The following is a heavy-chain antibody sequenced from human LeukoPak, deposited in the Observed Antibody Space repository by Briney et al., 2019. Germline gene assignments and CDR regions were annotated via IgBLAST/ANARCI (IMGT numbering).Heavy chain of an antibody. J-gene: IGHJ3*02. CDR1: GDSVSSNSAA. Sequence: SQTLSLTCAISGDSVSSNSAAWNWIRQSPSRGLEWLGRTYYRSKWFNGYAVSVKSRITVNPDTSKNQFSLQLSSVTPEDTAVYFCARGFGYGFDIWGQGTMVTVS. V-gene: IGHV6-1*01. CDR3: ARGFGYGFDI. D-gene: IGHD3-10*01. CDR2: TYYRSKWFN.